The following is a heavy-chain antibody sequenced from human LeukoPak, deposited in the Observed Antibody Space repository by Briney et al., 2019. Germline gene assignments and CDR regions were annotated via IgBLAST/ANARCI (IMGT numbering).Heavy chain of an antibody. CDR3: ARPRLGSGSYYDPYNWFDP. CDR2: IKQDGSEK. CDR1: GFTFSSYW. V-gene: IGHV3-7*01. Sequence: PGGSLRLSCAASGFTFSSYWMSWVRQAPGKGLEWVANIKQDGSEKYYVDSVKGRFTISRDNSKNTLYLQMNSLRAEDTAVYYCARPRLGSGSYYDPYNWFDPWGQGTLVTVSS. D-gene: IGHD3-10*01. J-gene: IGHJ5*02.